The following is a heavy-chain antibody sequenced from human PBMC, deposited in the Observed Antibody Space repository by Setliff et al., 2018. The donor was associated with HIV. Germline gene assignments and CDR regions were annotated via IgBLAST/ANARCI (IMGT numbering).Heavy chain of an antibody. Sequence: SSETLSLTCSVSGGSMSSGDYYWSWIRQHPGRGLEWIGYIYYSGSTYYNPSLKSRITISGDTSKNEFSLKVTSVTAADTAVYFCARARYYYDPDNTGSSGEYFDYWVPETLLVTVSS. D-gene: IGHD3-22*01. CDR2: IYYSGST. CDR1: GGSMSSGDYY. CDR3: ARARYYYDPDNTGSSGEYFDY. J-gene: IGHJ4*03. V-gene: IGHV4-31*03.